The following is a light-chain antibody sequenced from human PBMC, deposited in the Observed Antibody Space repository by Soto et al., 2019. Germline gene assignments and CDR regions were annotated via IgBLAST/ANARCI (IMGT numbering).Light chain of an antibody. J-gene: IGKJ1*01. Sequence: EVVMTQSPATLSVSPGERATLSCRASQSVSSSLAWYQQKPGQAPRLLIYGASTTATGIPARFSGSGSETEFTLTISTPQSEDFAVYYCQQYNNWWTFGQGTKEEIK. V-gene: IGKV3-15*01. CDR1: QSVSSS. CDR2: GAS. CDR3: QQYNNWWT.